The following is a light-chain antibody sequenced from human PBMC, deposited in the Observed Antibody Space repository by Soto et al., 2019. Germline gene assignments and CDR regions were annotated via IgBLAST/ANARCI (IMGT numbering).Light chain of an antibody. J-gene: IGLJ2*01. V-gene: IGLV1-44*01. CDR1: SSNIGSNT. CDR2: ITN. Sequence: QSVLTQPPSASGTPGQRVTISCSGSSSNIGSNTVNWYQQFPGTAPKLLLNITNQRPSGVPHRFSGSTCGTSASLAISGLQSEDVVDYYYASWDDSLTVVLIGGGTKLTVL. CDR3: ASWDDSLTVVL.